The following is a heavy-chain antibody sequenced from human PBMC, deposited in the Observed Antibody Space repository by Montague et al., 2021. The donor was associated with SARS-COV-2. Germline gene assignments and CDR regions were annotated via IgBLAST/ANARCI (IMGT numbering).Heavy chain of an antibody. V-gene: IGHV6-1*01. J-gene: IGHJ2*01. D-gene: IGHD2-21*02. CDR2: TYYRSKWYN. CDR3: ARAYSGGDCYFYWYFDR. CDR1: GDSVSSNIAT. Sequence: CAISGDSVSSNIATWNWIRQSPSRGLEWLGRTYYRSKWYNDYAVSVRSRVNINPDTSNNRISLQLNSVTPEDTAVYYCARAYSGGDCYFYWYFDRWGRGTLVTVSS.